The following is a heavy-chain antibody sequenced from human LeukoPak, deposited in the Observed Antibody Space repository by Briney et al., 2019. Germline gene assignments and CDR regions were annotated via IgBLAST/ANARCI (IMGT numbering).Heavy chain of an antibody. J-gene: IGHJ5*02. CDR1: GFTFSSYG. CDR2: ISYDGSNK. Sequence: GGPLRLSCAASGFTFSSYGMHWVRQAPGKGLEWVAVISYDGSNKYYADSVKGRFTISRDNSKNTLYLQMNSLRAEDTAVYYCAKDLSYANWFDPWGQGTLVTVSS. CDR3: AKDLSYANWFDP. D-gene: IGHD1-26*01. V-gene: IGHV3-30*18.